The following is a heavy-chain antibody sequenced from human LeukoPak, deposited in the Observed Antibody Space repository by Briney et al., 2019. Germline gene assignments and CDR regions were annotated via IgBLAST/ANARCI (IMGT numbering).Heavy chain of an antibody. Sequence: GASVKVSCKASGYTFTSYGISWVRQAPGQGLEWMGWISAYNGNTNYAQKLQGRVTMTTDTSTSTAYMELRSLRSDDTAVYYCARILGAVVVPAAISGQRNWFDPWGQGTLVTVSS. CDR2: ISAYNGNT. CDR1: GYTFTSYG. CDR3: ARILGAVVVPAAISGQRNWFDP. V-gene: IGHV1-18*01. J-gene: IGHJ5*02. D-gene: IGHD2-2*01.